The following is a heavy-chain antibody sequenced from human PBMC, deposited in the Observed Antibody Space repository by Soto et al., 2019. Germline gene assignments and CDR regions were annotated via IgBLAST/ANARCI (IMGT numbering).Heavy chain of an antibody. D-gene: IGHD5-18*01. Sequence: PGGSLRLSCLASGFTFEDYSLHWVRQVPGKGLAWVSGISGDSGSSGYADSVRGRFTVSSDNAKSSLFLQMSSLSPEDTAMYYCIQRCFARTAYDALYICSQGPMVSV. CDR1: GFTFEDYS. V-gene: IGHV3-9*01. CDR3: IQRCFARTAYDALYI. J-gene: IGHJ3*02. CDR2: ISGDSGSS.